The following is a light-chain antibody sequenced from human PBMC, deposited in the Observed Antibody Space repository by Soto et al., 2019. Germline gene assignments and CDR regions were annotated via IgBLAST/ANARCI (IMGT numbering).Light chain of an antibody. CDR2: AAS. Sequence: EIVMTQSPATLPVSPGERATLSCRASQSVRSNLAWYQQKPGQAPRLLIYAASTRATGIPARFSGSGSGTEFTLTISSLQSEDFAVYYCQQYNNWPPVTFGQGTRLEIK. CDR1: QSVRSN. CDR3: QQYNNWPPVT. J-gene: IGKJ5*01. V-gene: IGKV3-15*01.